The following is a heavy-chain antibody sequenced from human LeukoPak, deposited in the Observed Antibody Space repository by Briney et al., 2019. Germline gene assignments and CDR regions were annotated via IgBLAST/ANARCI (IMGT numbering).Heavy chain of an antibody. CDR1: GITFSCCW. J-gene: IGHJ4*02. Sequence: RSLRLSCAASGITFSCCWMSWVRQVLGKCLEWVPDINQDGSEKNYVDSVKGRVTISRDNAKNSLYLQMNSLRAEDTAVYYCARERLNRNYRGDYWGQGTLVTVSS. CDR3: ARERLNRNYRGDY. D-gene: IGHD1-7*01. V-gene: IGHV3-7*01. CDR2: INQDGSEK.